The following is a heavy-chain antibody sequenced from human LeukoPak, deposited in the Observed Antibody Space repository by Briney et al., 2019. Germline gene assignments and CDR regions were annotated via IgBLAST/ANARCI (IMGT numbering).Heavy chain of an antibody. V-gene: IGHV4-61*02. CDR2: IYTSGST. CDR3: AREDGYSGSPRGAFDI. J-gene: IGHJ3*02. CDR1: GGSISSGSYY. D-gene: IGHD1-26*01. Sequence: SETLSLTCTVSGGSISSGSYYWSWIRQPAGKGLEWIGRIYTSGSTNYNPSLKSRVTISVDTSKNQFSLKLSSVTAADTAVYYCAREDGYSGSPRGAFDIWGQGTMVTVSS.